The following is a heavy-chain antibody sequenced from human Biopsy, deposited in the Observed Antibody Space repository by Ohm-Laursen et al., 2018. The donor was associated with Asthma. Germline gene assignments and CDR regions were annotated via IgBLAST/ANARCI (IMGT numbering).Heavy chain of an antibody. CDR1: GFAFRSYA. CDR3: AKGFSSTSCYGICYYYVMDV. Sequence: SLRLSCAASGFAFRSYAMNWVRQAPGKGLEWVAVISYDGSITHYADSVKGRFTISRDNSKNTLYLQMNSLRAEDTAVYYCAKGFSSTSCYGICYYYVMDVWGQGTTVTVFS. V-gene: IGHV3-30*18. CDR2: ISYDGSIT. D-gene: IGHD2-2*01. J-gene: IGHJ6*02.